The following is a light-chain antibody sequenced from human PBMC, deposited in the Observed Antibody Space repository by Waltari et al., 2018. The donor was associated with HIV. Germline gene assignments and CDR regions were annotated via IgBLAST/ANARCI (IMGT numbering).Light chain of an antibody. V-gene: IGLV3-9*01. CDR2: KSD. CDR3: QVWHNIGVI. CDR1: KIGNKS. Sequence: SYELTQPLSVSVALGQTARISCGGDKIGNKSVHWYQYRPGQAPILVMYKSDVRPSGIPERFSGSNTGNTATLSITKVQAGDEADYSCQVWHNIGVIFGGGTKLTVL. J-gene: IGLJ2*01.